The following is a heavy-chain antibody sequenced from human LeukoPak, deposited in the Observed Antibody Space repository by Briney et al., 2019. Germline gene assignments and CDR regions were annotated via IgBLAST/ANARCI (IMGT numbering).Heavy chain of an antibody. D-gene: IGHD3-22*01. CDR3: ARETVRDPITMIDPSPLDAFDI. CDR2: IKQDGSEK. J-gene: IGHJ3*02. Sequence: GGSLRLSCAASGFTFSSYWMSWVRQAPGKGLEWVANIKQDGSEKYYVDSVKGRFTISRDNAENSLYLQMNSLRAEDTAVYYCARETVRDPITMIDPSPLDAFDIWGQGTMVTVSS. V-gene: IGHV3-7*01. CDR1: GFTFSSYW.